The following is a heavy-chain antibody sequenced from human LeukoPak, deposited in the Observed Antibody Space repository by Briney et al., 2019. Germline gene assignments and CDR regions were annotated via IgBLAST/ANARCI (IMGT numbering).Heavy chain of an antibody. CDR2: IIPIFGTA. J-gene: IGHJ6*02. CDR3: ARAEVIAAALSYYYYGMDV. CDR1: GGTFSSYA. V-gene: IGHV1-69*13. D-gene: IGHD6-13*01. Sequence: SVKVSCKASGGTFSSYAISWVRQAPGQGLEWMGGIIPIFGTANYAQKFQGRVTITADESTSTAYMELGSLRSEDTAVYYCARAEVIAAALSYYYYGMDVWGQGTTVTVSS.